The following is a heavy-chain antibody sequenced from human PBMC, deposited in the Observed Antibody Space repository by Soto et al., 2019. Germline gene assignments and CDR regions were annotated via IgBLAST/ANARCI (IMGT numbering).Heavy chain of an antibody. J-gene: IGHJ3*02. Sequence: ASVKVSCKASGYTFTGYYMHWVRQAPGQGLEWMGWINPNSGGTNYAQKFRGRVTMTRDTSISTAYMELSRLRSDDTAVYYCARFQTGRSYTPDDAFDIWGQGTMVTVSS. D-gene: IGHD1-26*01. CDR1: GYTFTGYY. V-gene: IGHV1-2*02. CDR2: INPNSGGT. CDR3: ARFQTGRSYTPDDAFDI.